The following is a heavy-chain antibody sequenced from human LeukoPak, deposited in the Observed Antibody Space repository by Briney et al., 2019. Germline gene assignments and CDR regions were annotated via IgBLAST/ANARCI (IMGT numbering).Heavy chain of an antibody. CDR2: IYYSGST. CDR1: GYSISSGYY. D-gene: IGHD5-12*01. CDR3: ARVATAVAGSFDY. V-gene: IGHV4-38-2*02. J-gene: IGHJ4*02. Sequence: SETLSLTCTVSGYSISSGYYWGWIRQPPGKGLEWIGSIYYSGSTYYNPSLKSRVTISVDTSKNQFSLKLSSVTAADTAVYYCARVATAVAGSFDYWGQGTLVTVSS.